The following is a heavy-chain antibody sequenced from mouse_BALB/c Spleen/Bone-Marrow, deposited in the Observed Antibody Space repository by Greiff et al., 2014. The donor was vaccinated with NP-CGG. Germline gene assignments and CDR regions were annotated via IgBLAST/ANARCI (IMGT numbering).Heavy chain of an antibody. V-gene: IGHV14-3*02. Sequence: EVQLVESGAELVKPGASVKLSCTASGFNIKDTYMHWVKQRPEQGLEWIGRIDPANGNTKYDPKFQGKATITADTSSNTAHLQLSSLTSEDTAVYYCAIYYYGSSGFAYWGQGTLVTVSA. D-gene: IGHD1-1*01. CDR1: GFNIKDTY. CDR2: IDPANGNT. J-gene: IGHJ3*01. CDR3: AIYYYGSSGFAY.